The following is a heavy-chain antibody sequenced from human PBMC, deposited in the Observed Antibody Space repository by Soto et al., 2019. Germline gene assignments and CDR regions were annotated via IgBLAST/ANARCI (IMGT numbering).Heavy chain of an antibody. V-gene: IGHV3-11*01. Sequence: GGSLRLSCAASGFTFSDYYMTWIRQAPGKGLEYVSYISSSGTAIYYADSVKGRFTISRDNAKKSLFLQMSSLRAEDTAVYYCARAYSDAFDIWGQGTMVTVSS. D-gene: IGHD2-15*01. CDR1: GFTFSDYY. CDR3: ARAYSDAFDI. J-gene: IGHJ3*02. CDR2: ISSSGTAI.